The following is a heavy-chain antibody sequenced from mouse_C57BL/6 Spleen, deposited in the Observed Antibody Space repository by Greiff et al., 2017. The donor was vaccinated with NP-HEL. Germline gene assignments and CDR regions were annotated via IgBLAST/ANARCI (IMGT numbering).Heavy chain of an antibody. J-gene: IGHJ2*01. Sequence: EVMLVESGGGLVQPGGSLSLSCAASGFTFTDYYMSWVRQPPGKALEWLGFIRNKANGYTTEYSASVKGRFTISRDNSQSILYLQMNALRAEDSATYYCARYYDYVYFDYWGQGTTLTVSS. V-gene: IGHV7-3*01. CDR3: ARYYDYVYFDY. CDR2: IRNKANGYTT. CDR1: GFTFTDYY. D-gene: IGHD2-4*01.